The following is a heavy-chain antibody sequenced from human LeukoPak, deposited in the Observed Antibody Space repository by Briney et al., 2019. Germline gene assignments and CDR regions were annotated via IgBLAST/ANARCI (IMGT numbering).Heavy chain of an antibody. Sequence: SETLSLTCAVYGGSFSGYYWSWIRQPPGKGLEWIGEINHSGSTNYNPSLKSRVTISVDTSKNQFSLKLSSVTAADTAVYYCARERSSSPFAFDYWGQGTLVTVSP. V-gene: IGHV4-34*01. D-gene: IGHD6-13*01. CDR1: GGSFSGYY. CDR3: ARERSSSPFAFDY. J-gene: IGHJ4*02. CDR2: INHSGST.